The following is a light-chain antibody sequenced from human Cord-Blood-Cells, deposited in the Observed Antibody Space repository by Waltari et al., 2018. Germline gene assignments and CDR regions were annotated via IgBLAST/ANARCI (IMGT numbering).Light chain of an antibody. Sequence: QSALTQPASVSGSPGQSLTISCTGTSSDVGGSNYVSWYQQHPGKAPKPMIYDVSNRPSGVSNRFSGSKSGNTASLTISGLQAEDEADYYCSSYTSSSTYVFGTGTKVTVL. CDR2: DVS. J-gene: IGLJ1*01. CDR3: SSYTSSSTYV. V-gene: IGLV2-14*01. CDR1: SSDVGGSNY.